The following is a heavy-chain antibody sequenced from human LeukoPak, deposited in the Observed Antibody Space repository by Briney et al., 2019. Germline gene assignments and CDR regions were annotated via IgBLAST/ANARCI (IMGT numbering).Heavy chain of an antibody. CDR3: AARRTGRMAYEYYFDY. Sequence: SVKVSCKASGGTFSSYAISWVRQAPGQGLEWMGGTIPICGTANYAQKFQGRVTITADESTSTAYMELSSLRSEDTAVYYCAARRTGRMAYEYYFDYWGQGTLVTVSS. J-gene: IGHJ4*02. D-gene: IGHD5-24*01. V-gene: IGHV1-69*01. CDR2: TIPICGTA. CDR1: GGTFSSYA.